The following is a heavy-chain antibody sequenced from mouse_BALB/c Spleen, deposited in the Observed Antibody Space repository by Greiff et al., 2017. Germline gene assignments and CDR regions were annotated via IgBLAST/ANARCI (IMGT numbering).Heavy chain of an antibody. CDR2: INSNGGST. Sequence: EVKVEESGGGLVQPGGSLKLSCAASGFTFSSYGMSWVRQTPDKRLELVATINSNGGSTYYPDSVKGRFTISRDNAKNTLYLQMSSLKSEDTAMYYCARSYYGTYAMDYWGQGTSVTVSS. CDR1: GFTFSSYG. D-gene: IGHD1-1*01. J-gene: IGHJ4*01. V-gene: IGHV5-6-3*01. CDR3: ARSYYGTYAMDY.